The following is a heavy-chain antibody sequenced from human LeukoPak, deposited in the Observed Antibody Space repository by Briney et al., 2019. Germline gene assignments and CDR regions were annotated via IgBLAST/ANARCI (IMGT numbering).Heavy chain of an antibody. CDR3: ARIMVATTREAFDY. CDR1: GFTFSTYT. D-gene: IGHD5-12*01. CDR2: IDSTSNI. Sequence: GGSLRLSCAVAGFTFSTYTMNWVRQAPGKGLEWVSSIDSTSNIYYADSVKGRFTISRDNAKNSLYLQMNSLRAEDTAVYYCARIMVATTREAFDYWGQGTLVTVSS. V-gene: IGHV3-21*01. J-gene: IGHJ4*02.